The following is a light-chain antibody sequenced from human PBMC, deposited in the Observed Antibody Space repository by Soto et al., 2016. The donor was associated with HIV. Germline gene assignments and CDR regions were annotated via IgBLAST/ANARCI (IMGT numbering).Light chain of an antibody. CDR1: NIGSKS. CDR3: QVWDSSSDHRV. J-gene: IGLJ3*02. CDR2: DDN. V-gene: IGLV3-21*03. Sequence: SYELTQPPSVSVAPGKTANITCGGNNIGSKSVHWFQQKPGQAPVLVVYDDNDRPSGIPERFSGSNSGNTATLTISRVEAGDEADYYRQVWDSSSDHRVFGGGTELTVL.